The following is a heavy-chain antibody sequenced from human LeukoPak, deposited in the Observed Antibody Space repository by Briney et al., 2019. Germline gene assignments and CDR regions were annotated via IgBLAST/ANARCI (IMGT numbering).Heavy chain of an antibody. CDR2: INPNSGGT. V-gene: IGHV1-2*04. CDR1: GYTFTGYY. Sequence: ASVKVSCKASGYTFTGYYMHWVRQAPGQGLEWMGWINPNSGGTNYAQKFQGWVTMTRDTSISTAYMELSRLRSDDTAVYYCARAFNPYCSGGSCYYYYYGMDVWGQGTTVTVSS. J-gene: IGHJ6*02. D-gene: IGHD2-15*01. CDR3: ARAFNPYCSGGSCYYYYYGMDV.